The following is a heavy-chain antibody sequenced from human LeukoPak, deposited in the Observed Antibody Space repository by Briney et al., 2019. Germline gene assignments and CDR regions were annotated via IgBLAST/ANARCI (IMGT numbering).Heavy chain of an antibody. Sequence: GGSLRLSCAASEFTFSSYAMSWVRQAPGKGLEWVSSISSSSSYIYYADSVKGRFTISRDNAKNSLYLQMNSLRAEDTAVYYCARAYYYDSSGYSPLGAFDIWGQGTMVTVSS. CDR2: ISSSSSYI. CDR3: ARAYYYDSSGYSPLGAFDI. CDR1: EFTFSSYA. D-gene: IGHD3-22*01. J-gene: IGHJ3*02. V-gene: IGHV3-21*01.